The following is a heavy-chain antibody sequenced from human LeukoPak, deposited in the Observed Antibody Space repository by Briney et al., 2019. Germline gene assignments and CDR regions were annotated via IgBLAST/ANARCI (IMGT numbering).Heavy chain of an antibody. D-gene: IGHD5-18*01. CDR2: ISYDGRNK. CDR1: GFTFSSYG. J-gene: IGHJ4*02. CDR3: AKARYSYAYEYFDC. Sequence: GGSLRLSCAASGFTFSSYGMHWVRQAPGKGLEWVAVISYDGRNKYYADSVKGRFTISRDNSKNTLYLQMNSLRAEDTAVYYCAKARYSYAYEYFDCWGQGTLVTVSS. V-gene: IGHV3-30*18.